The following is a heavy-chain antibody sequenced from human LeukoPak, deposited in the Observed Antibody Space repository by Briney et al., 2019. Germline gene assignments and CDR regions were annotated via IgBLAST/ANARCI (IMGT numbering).Heavy chain of an antibody. CDR2: ISSSSSYI. CDR3: ARRIAAAGGFDP. V-gene: IGHV3-21*01. Sequence: GGSLRLSCAASGFTFSSYSMNWVRQAPGKGLEWVSSISSSSSYIYYADSVKGRFTISRDNAENSLYLQMNSLRAEDTAVYYCARRIAAAGGFDPWGQGTLVTVSS. J-gene: IGHJ5*02. CDR1: GFTFSSYS. D-gene: IGHD6-13*01.